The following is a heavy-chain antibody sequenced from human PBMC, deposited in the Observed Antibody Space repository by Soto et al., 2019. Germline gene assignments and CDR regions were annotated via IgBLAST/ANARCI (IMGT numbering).Heavy chain of an antibody. CDR2: INPNSGGT. J-gene: IGHJ6*02. V-gene: IGHV1-2*04. D-gene: IGHD3-3*01. Sequence: ASVKVSCKASGYTFTGYYMHWVRQAPGQGLEWMGWINPNSGGTNYAQKFQGWVTMTRDTSISTAYMELSRLRSDDTAVYYCARGSITIFGVVISDYYYSMDVWGQGTTVTVSS. CDR3: ARGSITIFGVVISDYYYSMDV. CDR1: GYTFTGYY.